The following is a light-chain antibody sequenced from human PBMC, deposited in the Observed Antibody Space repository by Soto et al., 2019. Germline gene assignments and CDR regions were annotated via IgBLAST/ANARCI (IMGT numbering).Light chain of an antibody. J-gene: IGKJ2*01. CDR1: QNVRSSY. Sequence: EIVLTQSPGTLSLSPGERATLSCRASQNVRSSYVAWYQQKPGQAPRLLIYGASSRATGIPERFSGSGSGTDFNLSVSSLRPDDFATFYCQQYKVYPYTFGQGTRLDI. CDR3: QQYKVYPYT. CDR2: GAS. V-gene: IGKV3-20*01.